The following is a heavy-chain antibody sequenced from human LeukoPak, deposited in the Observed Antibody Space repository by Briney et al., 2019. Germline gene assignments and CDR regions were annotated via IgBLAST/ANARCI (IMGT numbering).Heavy chain of an antibody. CDR1: GFTVSSNY. D-gene: IGHD2-15*01. J-gene: IGHJ6*02. Sequence: PGGSLRLSCAASGFTVSSNYMSWVRQAPGKGLEWVSVIYSGGSTYYADSVKGRFTISRDNAKNSLYLQMNSLRAEDTAVYYCARDNREACSGGSCPPYYYGMDVWGQGTTVTVSS. V-gene: IGHV3-53*01. CDR3: ARDNREACSGGSCPPYYYGMDV. CDR2: IYSGGST.